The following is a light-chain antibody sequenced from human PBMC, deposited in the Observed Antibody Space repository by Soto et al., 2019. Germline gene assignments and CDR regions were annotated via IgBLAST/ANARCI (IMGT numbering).Light chain of an antibody. CDR1: QSVSSS. CDR3: QQYNNWPPIT. Sequence: EIVMTQSPATLSVSPGERATLSCRASQSVSSSLAWYQQKPGQAPRLLIYGESTRATGTPPRFMGSGSGTEFTPTISSLQTEDFAVYYCQQYNNWPPITFGQGTRLEIK. J-gene: IGKJ5*01. CDR2: GES. V-gene: IGKV3D-15*01.